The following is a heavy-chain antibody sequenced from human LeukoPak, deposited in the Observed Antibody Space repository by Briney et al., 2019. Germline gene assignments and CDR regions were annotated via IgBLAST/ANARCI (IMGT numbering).Heavy chain of an antibody. J-gene: IGHJ4*02. V-gene: IGHV4-61*02. CDR3: AKDGGYYGTADY. CDR2: IFKSRTT. D-gene: IGHD3-22*01. Sequence: SQTLSLTCNVSGDSFSSGTYYWTWIRQPPGKGLEWIGRIFKSRTTNYNPSLKSRVTISLDTSKNQFSLKLSSVTAADTAVYYCAKDGGYYGTADYWGQGTLVTVSS. CDR1: GDSFSSGTYY.